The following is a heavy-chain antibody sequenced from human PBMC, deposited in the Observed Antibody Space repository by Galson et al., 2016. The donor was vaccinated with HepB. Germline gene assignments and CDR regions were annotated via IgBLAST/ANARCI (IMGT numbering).Heavy chain of an antibody. Sequence: SLRLSCAASGVTVGNNYMNWVRQAPGKGLEWVSLIYSGGKTPYADSVRGLFHLSRDRSPPTLYLQMNSLRAEAPAVYYCARNPPGGGAWGQGTLVTVSS. D-gene: IGHD1-14*01. CDR2: IYSGGKT. V-gene: IGHV3-66*01. CDR1: GVTVGNNY. J-gene: IGHJ1*01. CDR3: ARNPPGGGA.